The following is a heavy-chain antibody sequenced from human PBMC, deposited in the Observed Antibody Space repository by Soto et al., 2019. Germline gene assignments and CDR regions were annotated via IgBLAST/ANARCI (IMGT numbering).Heavy chain of an antibody. V-gene: IGHV4-31*03. Sequence: SETLSLTCTVSGGSISCGGYYWSWIRQHPGKGLEWIGYIYYSGSTYYNPSLKSRVTISVDTSKNQFSLKLSSVTAADTAVYYCASNSGSYEYFQHWGQGTLVTVSS. J-gene: IGHJ1*01. CDR2: IYYSGST. CDR3: ASNSGSYEYFQH. D-gene: IGHD1-26*01. CDR1: GGSISCGGYY.